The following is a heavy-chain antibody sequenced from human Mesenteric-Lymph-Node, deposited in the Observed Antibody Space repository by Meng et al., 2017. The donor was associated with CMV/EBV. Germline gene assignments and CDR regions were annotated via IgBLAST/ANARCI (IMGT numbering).Heavy chain of an antibody. D-gene: IGHD3-10*01. V-gene: IGHV5-51*01. CDR2: IFPGDSDT. CDR3: ARHGYYGSGSYYRDHNWFDP. CDR1: TRYW. J-gene: IGHJ5*02. Sequence: TRYWIGWVRQMPGKGLEWMGIIFPGDSDTRYSPSLQGQVTISADKSTSTAYLQWSSLKASDTAMYYCARHGYYGSGSYYRDHNWFDPWGQGTLVTVSS.